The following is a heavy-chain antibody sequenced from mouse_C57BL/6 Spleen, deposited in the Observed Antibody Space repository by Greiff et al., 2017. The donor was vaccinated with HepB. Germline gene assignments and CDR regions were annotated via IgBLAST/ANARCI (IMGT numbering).Heavy chain of an antibody. CDR1: GYSITSGYY. CDR2: ISYDGSN. D-gene: IGHD2-3*01. V-gene: IGHV3-6*01. Sequence: EVQLQESGPGLVKPSQSLSLTCSVTGYSITSGYYWNWIRQFPGNKLEWMGYISYDGSNNYNPSLKNRISITRDTSKNQFFLKLNSVTTEDTATYYCAREKLGWDYYAMDYWGQGTSVTVSS. CDR3: AREKLGWDYYAMDY. J-gene: IGHJ4*01.